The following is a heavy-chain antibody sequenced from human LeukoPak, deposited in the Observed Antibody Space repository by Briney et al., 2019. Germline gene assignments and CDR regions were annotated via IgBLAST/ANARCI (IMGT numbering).Heavy chain of an antibody. Sequence: PSETLSLTCTVSGYSISSGYYWGWIRQPPGKGLEWIGSIYHSGSTYYNPSLKSRVTISVDTSKNQFSLKLSSVTAADTAVYYCARLSNGDTANYWGQGTLVTVSS. CDR3: ARLSNGDTANY. CDR1: GYSISSGYY. CDR2: IYHSGST. V-gene: IGHV4-38-2*02. D-gene: IGHD4-17*01. J-gene: IGHJ4*02.